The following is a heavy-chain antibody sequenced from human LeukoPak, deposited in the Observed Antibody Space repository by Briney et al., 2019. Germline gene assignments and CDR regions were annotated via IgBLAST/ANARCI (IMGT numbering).Heavy chain of an antibody. Sequence: PSETLSLTCTVSGGSISSYYWSWIRQPPGKGLEWIGYIYYSGSTNYNPSLKSRVTISVDTSKNQFSLKLSSVTAADTAVYYCARRWLRYRPLNDAFDIWGQGTMVTVSS. CDR2: IYYSGST. CDR1: GGSISSYY. D-gene: IGHD5-12*01. CDR3: ARRWLRYRPLNDAFDI. J-gene: IGHJ3*02. V-gene: IGHV4-59*01.